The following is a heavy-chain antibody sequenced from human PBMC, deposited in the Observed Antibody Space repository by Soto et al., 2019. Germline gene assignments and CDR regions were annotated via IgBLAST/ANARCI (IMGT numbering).Heavy chain of an antibody. J-gene: IGHJ4*02. Sequence: GGSLRLSCAASGFTFSSYAMSWVRQAPGKGLEWVSAISGSGGSTYYADSVKGRFTISRDNSKNTLYLQMNSLRAEDTAVYYCAKDFPRNPNYYDSSGYYYVVYWGQGTLVTVSS. CDR1: GFTFSSYA. D-gene: IGHD3-22*01. V-gene: IGHV3-23*01. CDR3: AKDFPRNPNYYDSSGYYYVVY. CDR2: ISGSGGST.